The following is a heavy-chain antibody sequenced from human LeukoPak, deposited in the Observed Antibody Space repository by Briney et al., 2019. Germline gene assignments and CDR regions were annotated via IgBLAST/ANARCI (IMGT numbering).Heavy chain of an antibody. CDR3: AKERDTAMVTIDY. J-gene: IGHJ4*02. D-gene: IGHD5-18*01. CDR2: IRYDGSNK. V-gene: IGHV3-30*02. Sequence: GGSLRLSCAASGFTFSSYAMVWVRQAPGKGLEWVAFIRYDGSNKYYADSVKGRFTISRDNSKNTLYLQMNSLRAEDTAVYYCAKERDTAMVTIDYWGQGTLVTVSS. CDR1: GFTFSSYA.